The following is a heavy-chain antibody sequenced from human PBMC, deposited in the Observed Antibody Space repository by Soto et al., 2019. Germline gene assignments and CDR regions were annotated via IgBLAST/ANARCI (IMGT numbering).Heavy chain of an antibody. CDR1: GGTFSSYT. CDR2: IIPLLGIA. V-gene: IGHV1-69*02. D-gene: IGHD3-10*01. Sequence: QVQLVQSGAEVKKPGSSVKVSCKASGGTFSSYTISWVRQAPGQGLEWMGRIIPLLGIANYAQKLQGRVMITADQSPSTALMELCSLRSEDTAVYYWWCYYGSGSYYHPDYWGQGTLVTVSS. CDR3: WCYYGSGSYYHPDY. J-gene: IGHJ4*02.